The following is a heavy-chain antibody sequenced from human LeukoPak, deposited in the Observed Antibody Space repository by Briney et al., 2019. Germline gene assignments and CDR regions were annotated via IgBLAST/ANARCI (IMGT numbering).Heavy chain of an antibody. D-gene: IGHD5-18*01. CDR2: IYSGGST. Sequence: SETLSLTCTVSGGSINSYYWSWIRQPAGKGLEWIGRIYSGGSTNYNPSLKSRVTMPVDTSKNQFSLKLSSVTAADTAVYYCARDEQGYAYFDYWGQGTLVTVSS. V-gene: IGHV4-4*07. J-gene: IGHJ4*02. CDR3: ARDEQGYAYFDY. CDR1: GGSINSYY.